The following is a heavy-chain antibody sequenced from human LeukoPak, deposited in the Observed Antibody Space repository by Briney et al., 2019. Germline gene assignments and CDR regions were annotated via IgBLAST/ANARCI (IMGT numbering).Heavy chain of an antibody. Sequence: ASEAVSCKASGYTFTGYYIHWVRQAPGQGLEWMGWINPNSGGINYTQKFQGRVTMTRDTSISTAYMELSRLRSDDTAMYYCAKAMAGNYYFDHWGQGTLVTVSS. J-gene: IGHJ4*02. CDR2: INPNSGGI. V-gene: IGHV1-2*02. D-gene: IGHD5-24*01. CDR1: GYTFTGYY. CDR3: AKAMAGNYYFDH.